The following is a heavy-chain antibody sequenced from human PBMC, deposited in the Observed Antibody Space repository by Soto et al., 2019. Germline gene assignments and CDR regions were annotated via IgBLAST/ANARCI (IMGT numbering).Heavy chain of an antibody. D-gene: IGHD5-12*01. V-gene: IGHV3-11*01. J-gene: IGHJ4*02. CDR3: ARDLRMRGYRTTTPIDY. CDR1: GFRFSSYS. Sequence: PGGSLRLSCAASGFRFSSYSMSWVRQAPGKGLEWVSYISSSGDTTYYADSVKGRFTISRDNAKNSLYLQMNSLRAEDTAVYYCARDLRMRGYRTTTPIDYWGQGTLVTVSS. CDR2: ISSSGDTT.